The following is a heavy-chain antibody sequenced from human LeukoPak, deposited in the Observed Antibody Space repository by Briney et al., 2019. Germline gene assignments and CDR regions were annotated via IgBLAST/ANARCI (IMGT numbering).Heavy chain of an antibody. Sequence: GASVKVSCKASGYTFTSYAMNWVRQAPGQGLEWMGWINTNTGNPTYAQGFTGRFVFSLDTSVSTAYLQISSLKAEDTAVYYCARVGKYDILTGYYTNFDYWGQGTLVTVPS. CDR2: INTNTGNP. D-gene: IGHD3-9*01. CDR1: GYTFTSYA. J-gene: IGHJ4*02. CDR3: ARVGKYDILTGYYTNFDY. V-gene: IGHV7-4-1*02.